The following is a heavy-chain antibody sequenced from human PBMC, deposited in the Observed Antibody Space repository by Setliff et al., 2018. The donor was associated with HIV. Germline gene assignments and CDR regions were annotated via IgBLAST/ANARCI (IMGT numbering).Heavy chain of an antibody. CDR3: ARSMRGYCSDTSCRTFDH. D-gene: IGHD2-2*01. CDR2: IYSSGST. J-gene: IGHJ4*02. Sequence: PSETLSLTCLVSGGSISSYYGCWTRQSAGKGLEWIGRIYSSGSTKYNPSLKSRVTMSVNTAKNQFFLMLSSVTAADTAVYYCARSMRGYCSDTSCRTFDHWGQGTLVTVSS. V-gene: IGHV4-4*07. CDR1: GGSISSYY.